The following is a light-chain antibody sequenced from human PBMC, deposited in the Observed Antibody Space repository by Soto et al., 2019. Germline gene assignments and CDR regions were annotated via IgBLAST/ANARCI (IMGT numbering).Light chain of an antibody. V-gene: IGLV2-23*02. CDR1: TSDVGTYNL. J-gene: IGLJ2*01. CDR2: EVT. CDR3: RSYAGTGTWI. Sequence: QSVLTQPASVSGSPGQSITISCTGTTSDVGTYNLVSWYQQYPGKAPQVVISEVTKRPSGVSDRFSGSKSGNMASLTISGLQAVDEADYYCRSYAGTGTWIFGGGTKLTVL.